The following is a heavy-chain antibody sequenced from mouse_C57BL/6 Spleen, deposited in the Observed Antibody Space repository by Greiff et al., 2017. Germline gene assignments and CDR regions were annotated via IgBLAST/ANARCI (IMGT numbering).Heavy chain of an antibody. CDR1: GYTFTSYW. CDR2: IDPSDSET. D-gene: IGHD3-2*02. Sequence: QVQLQQPGAELVRPGSSVKLSCKASGYTFTSYWMHWVKQRPIQGLEWIGNIDPSDSETHSNQKFKDKATLTVDKSSSTAYMQLSSLTSEDSAVYYCARGGSSDYYAMDYWGQGTSVTVSS. CDR3: ARGGSSDYYAMDY. V-gene: IGHV1-52*01. J-gene: IGHJ4*01.